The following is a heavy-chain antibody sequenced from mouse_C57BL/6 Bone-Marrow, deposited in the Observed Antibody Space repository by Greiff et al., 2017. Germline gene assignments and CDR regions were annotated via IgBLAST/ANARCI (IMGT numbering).Heavy chain of an antibody. CDR2: ISDGGSYT. CDR3: ARESGTRVAY. CDR1: GFTFSSYA. J-gene: IGHJ3*01. D-gene: IGHD3-3*01. V-gene: IGHV5-4*01. Sequence: EVKLMESGGGLVKPGGSLKLSCAASGFTFSSYAMSWVRQTPEKRLEWVATISDGGSYTYYPDNVKGRFNISRDNAKNNLYLQMSHLKSEDTALYYCARESGTRVAYWGQGTLVTVSA.